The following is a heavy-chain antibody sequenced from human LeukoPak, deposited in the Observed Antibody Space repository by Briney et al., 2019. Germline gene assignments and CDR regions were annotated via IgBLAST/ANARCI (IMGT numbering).Heavy chain of an antibody. D-gene: IGHD1-26*01. J-gene: IGHJ4*02. CDR2: ISWDGGST. Sequence: SGGSLRLSCAASGFTFDDYAMHWVRQAPGKGLEWVSLISWDGGSTYYADSVRGRFTISRDNSKNSLYLQMNSLRAEDTALYYCAKASGSYQSPFDYWGQGTLVPVSS. CDR1: GFTFDDYA. V-gene: IGHV3-43D*03. CDR3: AKASGSYQSPFDY.